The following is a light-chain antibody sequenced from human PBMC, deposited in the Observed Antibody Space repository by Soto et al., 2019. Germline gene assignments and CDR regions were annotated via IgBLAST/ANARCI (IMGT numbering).Light chain of an antibody. Sequence: EIWLTQSPGTLSLSPGERATLSCRASQSVSNNYQAWYQQKSGQAPRLLIYGASSRATGIPDRFSGSGSGTDFILTISRLESQDSAVYYCQHYGSSPGLTFGGGTKV. V-gene: IGKV3-20*01. CDR1: QSVSNNY. CDR2: GAS. J-gene: IGKJ4*01. CDR3: QHYGSSPGLT.